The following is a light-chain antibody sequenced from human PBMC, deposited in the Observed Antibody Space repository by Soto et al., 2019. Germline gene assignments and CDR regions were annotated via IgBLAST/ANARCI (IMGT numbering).Light chain of an antibody. J-gene: IGLJ2*01. CDR2: DVN. CDR3: RSYSGSSTLVV. V-gene: IGLV2-14*03. Sequence: QSALTQPASVSGSPGQSIAISCTGTSSDVGGYNFVSWYQQHPGKAPKLVIYDVNIRPSGVSDRFSGSKSGNTASLTISGLLAEDEAGYYCRSYSGSSTLVVFGGGTKLTVL. CDR1: SSDVGGYNF.